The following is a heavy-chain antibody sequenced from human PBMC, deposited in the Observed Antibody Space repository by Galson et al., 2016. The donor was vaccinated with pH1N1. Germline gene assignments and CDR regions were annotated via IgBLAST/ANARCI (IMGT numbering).Heavy chain of an antibody. D-gene: IGHD1-26*01. CDR3: ARGNPHWGYSGWS. CDR2: MRPNTGQT. CDR1: GYPFSSHD. J-gene: IGHJ5*02. V-gene: IGHV1-8*03. Sequence: SVKVSCKVSGYPFSSHDINWVRQAPGQGLEWMGWMRPNTGQTGSAQKFQGRVTITGDTSISTAYMELSSLRFDDTAVYYCARGNPHWGYSGWSWGQGTLVTVSS.